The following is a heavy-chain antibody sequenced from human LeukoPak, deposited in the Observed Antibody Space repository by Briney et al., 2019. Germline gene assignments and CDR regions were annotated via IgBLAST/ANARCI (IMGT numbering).Heavy chain of an antibody. D-gene: IGHD4-17*01. CDR1: GFSFSSHW. V-gene: IGHV3-7*01. CDR2: IKQDGSEK. CDR3: ARDSPPMTTVTPVDYFDY. J-gene: IGHJ4*02. Sequence: GGSLRLSCAASGFSFSSHWMSWVRQAPGKGLEWVANIKQDGSEKYYVDSVKGRFTISRDNAKNSLYLQMNSLRAEDTAVYYCARDSPPMTTVTPVDYFDYWGQGTLVTVSS.